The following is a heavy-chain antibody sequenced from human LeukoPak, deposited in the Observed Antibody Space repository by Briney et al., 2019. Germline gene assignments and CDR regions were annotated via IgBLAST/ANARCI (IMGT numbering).Heavy chain of an antibody. CDR3: ARTYYDILAAYNPYFDY. CDR1: GFTFSTYG. Sequence: GGTLRLSCAASGFTFSTYGMNWVRQAPGKGLEWVSGITPDAGRTYYADSVKGRFTIYRDNSKNTVYLQMNSLRAEDTAVYYCARTYYDILAAYNPYFDYWGQGALVTVSS. J-gene: IGHJ4*02. CDR2: ITPDAGRT. D-gene: IGHD3-9*01. V-gene: IGHV3-23*01.